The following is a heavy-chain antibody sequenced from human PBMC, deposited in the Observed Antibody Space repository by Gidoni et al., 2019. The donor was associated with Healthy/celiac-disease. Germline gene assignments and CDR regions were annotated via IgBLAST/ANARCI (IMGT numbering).Heavy chain of an antibody. D-gene: IGHD2-2*01. V-gene: IGHV3-74*01. CDR2: SNSDGSST. J-gene: IGHJ6*02. CDR3: ARDPSRRNYYYGMDV. CDR1: GFTFSSYW. Sequence: EVQLVESGGGLVQPGGSLRLSCAASGFTFSSYWMHWVRQAPGKGLVWVSRSNSDGSSTSYADAVKGRCTIYRDNAKNTLYLQMNRLRDEDTAVYYCARDPSRRNYYYGMDVWGQGTTVTVSS.